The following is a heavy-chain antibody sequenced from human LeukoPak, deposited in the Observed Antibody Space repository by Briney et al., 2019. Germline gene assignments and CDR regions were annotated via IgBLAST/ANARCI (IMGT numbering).Heavy chain of an antibody. D-gene: IGHD6-13*01. V-gene: IGHV1-18*01. CDR3: AREAEDEAAADF. CDR1: GYTFTNYG. Sequence: ASVKVSCKASGYTFTNYGVTWMRQAPGQGLEWMGWISTYNGNTNYAQKLQGRVTMTTDTSTSTAYMELRSLRSDDTAVYYCAREAEDEAAADFWGQGTLVTVSS. J-gene: IGHJ4*02. CDR2: ISTYNGNT.